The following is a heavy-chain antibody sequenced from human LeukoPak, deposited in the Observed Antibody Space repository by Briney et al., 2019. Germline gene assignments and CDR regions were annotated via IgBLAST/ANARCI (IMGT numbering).Heavy chain of an antibody. D-gene: IGHD3-10*01. CDR2: ISSSSSTI. CDR3: ARRNTMVRGAPTDY. V-gene: IGHV3-48*04. Sequence: GSLRLSCAASGFTFSSYSMNWVRQAPGKGLEWVSYISSSSSTIYYADSVKGRLTISRDNAKNSLYLQMNSLRAEDTAVYYCARRNTMVRGAPTDYWGQGTLVTVSS. CDR1: GFTFSSYS. J-gene: IGHJ4*02.